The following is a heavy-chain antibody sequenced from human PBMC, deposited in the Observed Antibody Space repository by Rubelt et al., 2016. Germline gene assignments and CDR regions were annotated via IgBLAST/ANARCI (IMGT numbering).Heavy chain of an antibody. J-gene: IGHJ6*02. V-gene: IGHV4-59*12. CDR3: AREGSSGEEYYYYGMDV. CDR1: GGSISSYY. CDR2: IYYSGST. Sequence: QVQLQESGPGLVKPSETLSLTCTVSGGSISSYYWSWIRQPPGKGLEWIGYIYYSGSTNYNPSLRCGVTISVDTAKNQFSLKLSSVTAADTAVYYYAREGSSGEEYYYYGMDVWGQGTTVTVSS. D-gene: IGHD6-19*01.